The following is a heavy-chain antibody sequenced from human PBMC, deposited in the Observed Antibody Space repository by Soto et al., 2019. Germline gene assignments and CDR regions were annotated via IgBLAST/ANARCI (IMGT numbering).Heavy chain of an antibody. CDR1: GGSISSSSYY. CDR2: IYYSGST. J-gene: IGHJ4*02. CDR3: ARQGIVVTRPYFDY. D-gene: IGHD3-22*01. Sequence: QLQLQESGPGLVKPSETLSLTCTVSGGSISSSSYYWGWIRQPPGKGLEWIGSIYYSGSTYYNPSLKSRVTISVDTSKNQFSLKLSSVTAADTAVYYCARQGIVVTRPYFDYWGQGTLVTVSS. V-gene: IGHV4-39*01.